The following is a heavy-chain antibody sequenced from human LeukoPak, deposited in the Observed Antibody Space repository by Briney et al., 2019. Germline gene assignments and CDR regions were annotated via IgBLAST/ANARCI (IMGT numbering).Heavy chain of an antibody. CDR3: AKQQLVRCFDY. CDR2: IFYSGST. Sequence: SETLSLTCTVSGGSITSSSYYWGWIRQPPGKGLEWIGSIFYSGSTYYNPSLKSRVTISVDTSKTQFSLKLSSVTAADTAVYYCAKQQLVRCFDYWGQGTPVTVSS. D-gene: IGHD6-13*01. J-gene: IGHJ4*02. CDR1: GGSITSSSYY. V-gene: IGHV4-39*01.